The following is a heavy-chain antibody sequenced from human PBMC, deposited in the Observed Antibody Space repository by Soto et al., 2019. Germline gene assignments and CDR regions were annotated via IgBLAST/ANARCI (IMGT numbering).Heavy chain of an antibody. D-gene: IGHD1-26*01. CDR2: MNPNSGNT. J-gene: IGHJ4*02. CDR1: GYTFTSYD. Sequence: QVQLVQSGAEVKKPVASVKVSCKASGYTFTSYDINWVRQATGQGLEWMGWMNPNSGNTGYAQKFQGRVTMTRNTSISTAYMELSSLRSEDTAVYYCARRASGRYYRGFAYWGQGTLVTVSS. V-gene: IGHV1-8*01. CDR3: ARRASGRYYRGFAY.